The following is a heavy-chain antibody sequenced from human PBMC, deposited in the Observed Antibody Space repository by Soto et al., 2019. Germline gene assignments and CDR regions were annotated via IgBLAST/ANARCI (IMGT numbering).Heavy chain of an antibody. CDR3: ARDVEMATFYY. J-gene: IGHJ4*02. V-gene: IGHV3-23*01. CDR1: GFTFSSYA. D-gene: IGHD5-12*01. Sequence: GGSLRLSCAASGFTFSSYAMSWVRQAPGKGLEWVSAISGSGGSTYYADSVKGRFTISRDNSKNTLYLQMNSLRAEDTAVYYCARDVEMATFYYWGQGTLVTVSS. CDR2: ISGSGGST.